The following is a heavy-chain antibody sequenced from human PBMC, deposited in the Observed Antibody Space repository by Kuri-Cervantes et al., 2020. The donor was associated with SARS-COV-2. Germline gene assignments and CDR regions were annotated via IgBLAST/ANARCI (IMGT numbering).Heavy chain of an antibody. V-gene: IGHV4-59*01. CDR2: IYYSGST. CDR3: ARSTDGIAVAGTVNFVY. D-gene: IGHD6-19*01. J-gene: IGHJ4*02. Sequence: GSLRLSCTVSGGSISSYYWSWIRQPPGKGLEWIGYIYYSGSTNYNPSLKSRVTISVDTSKNQFSLKLSSVTAADTAVYYCARSTDGIAVAGTVNFVYWGQGTLVTVSS. CDR1: GGSISSYY.